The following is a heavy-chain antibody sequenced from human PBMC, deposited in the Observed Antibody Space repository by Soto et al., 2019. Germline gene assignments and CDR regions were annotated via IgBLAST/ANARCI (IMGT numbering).Heavy chain of an antibody. CDR2: INAGNGNT. CDR3: ARYLITMVRGPYPYYYGMDV. D-gene: IGHD3-10*01. J-gene: IGHJ6*02. CDR1: GYTFTSYA. Sequence: ASVKVSCKASGYTFTSYAMHWVRQAPGQRLEWMGWINAGNGNTKYSQKFQGRVTITRDTSASTAYMELSSLRSEDTAVYYCARYLITMVRGPYPYYYGMDVWGQGTTVTVSS. V-gene: IGHV1-3*01.